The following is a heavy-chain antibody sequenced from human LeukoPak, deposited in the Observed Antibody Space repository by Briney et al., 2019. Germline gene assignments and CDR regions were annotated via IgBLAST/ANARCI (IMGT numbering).Heavy chain of an antibody. D-gene: IGHD7-27*01. V-gene: IGHV3-53*01. CDR2: IYSDGTS. J-gene: IGHJ4*02. CDR1: GFTVSNSL. Sequence: GGSLRLSCAASGFTVSNSLMSWIRQAPGKGLEWVSVIYSDGTSYYADSVKARFSISRDNSKNSLYLQMNSLRVEDTAMYYCTKTGGPWDWGQGTLVTVSS. CDR3: TKTGGPWD.